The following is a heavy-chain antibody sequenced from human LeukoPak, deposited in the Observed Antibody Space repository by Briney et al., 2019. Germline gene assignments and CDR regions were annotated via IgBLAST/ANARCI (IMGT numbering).Heavy chain of an antibody. V-gene: IGHV3-21*01. CDR3: ARSESLGMDV. CDR2: ISSSSSYI. Sequence: GGSLRLSCAASGFTFSSYSMNWVRQTPGKGLEWVSSISSSSSYIYYADSVKGRFTISRDNAKNSLYLQMNSLRAEDTAVYYCARSESLGMDVWGQGTTVTVSS. CDR1: GFTFSSYS. J-gene: IGHJ6*02.